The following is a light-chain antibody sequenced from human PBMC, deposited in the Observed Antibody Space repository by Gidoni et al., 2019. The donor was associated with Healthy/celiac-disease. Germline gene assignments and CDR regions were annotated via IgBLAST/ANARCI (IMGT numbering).Light chain of an antibody. CDR1: SSNIGAGYD. CDR2: GNS. J-gene: IGLJ2*01. V-gene: IGLV1-40*01. Sequence: QSVLTPPPSVSGAPGQRATIPCTGSSSNIGAGYDVHWYQQLPGTAPKLLIYGNSNRPSGVPDRFSGAKSCTSASLAISWLQAEDEADYYCQSYDSSLSGSVFGGGTKLTVL. CDR3: QSYDSSLSGSV.